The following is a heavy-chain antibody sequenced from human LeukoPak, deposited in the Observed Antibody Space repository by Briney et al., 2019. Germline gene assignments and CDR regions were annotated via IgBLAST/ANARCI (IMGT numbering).Heavy chain of an antibody. CDR3: ARVRPTSPSYAFDI. Sequence: SETLSLTCTVSGGSISSGDYYWSRIRQPPGKGLEWIGYIYYSGSTYYNPSLKSQVTISVDTSKNQFSLKLSSVTAADTAVYYCARVRPTSPSYAFDIWGQGTMVTVSS. D-gene: IGHD1-26*01. CDR1: GGSISSGDYY. V-gene: IGHV4-30-4*01. J-gene: IGHJ3*02. CDR2: IYYSGST.